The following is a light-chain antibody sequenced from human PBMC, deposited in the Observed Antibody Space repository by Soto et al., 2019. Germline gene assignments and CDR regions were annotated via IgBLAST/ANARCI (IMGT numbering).Light chain of an antibody. J-gene: IGKJ4*02. Sequence: DVQMTQSPATRSASVGDRVGITCRASQRVGNSLAWYQQRPGKAPKLLIFDASTLERGAPSKFSGSGSDTEFTVTISSLQPDDSATYYCQQYNTYGLTFGGGTKVDIK. V-gene: IGKV1-5*01. CDR1: QRVGNS. CDR2: DAS. CDR3: QQYNTYGLT.